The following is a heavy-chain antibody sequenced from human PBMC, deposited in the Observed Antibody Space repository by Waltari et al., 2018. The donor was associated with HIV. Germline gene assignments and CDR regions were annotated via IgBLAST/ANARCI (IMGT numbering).Heavy chain of an antibody. V-gene: IGHV4-39*01. D-gene: IGHD3-16*01. CDR3: ARGGGYYFDY. CDR2: IYYSGST. Sequence: QLQLQESGPGLVKPSETLSLTRTVPGGSISSSSYYWGWIRQPPGKGLEWIGSIYYSGSTYYNPSLKSQVTISVDTSKNQFSLKLSSVTAADTAVYYCARGGGYYFDYWGQGTLVTVSS. CDR1: GGSISSSSYY. J-gene: IGHJ4*02.